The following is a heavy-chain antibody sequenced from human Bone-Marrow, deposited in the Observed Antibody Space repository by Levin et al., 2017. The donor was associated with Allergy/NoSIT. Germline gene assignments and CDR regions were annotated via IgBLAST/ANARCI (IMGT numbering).Heavy chain of an antibody. V-gene: IGHV3-23*01. CDR3: EVYGDYSDSPIDS. D-gene: IGHD4-17*01. Sequence: GESLKISCAASGFTFSSYAMSWVRQAPGKGLEWVSAISGSGGSTYYADSVKGRFTISRDNSKNTLYLQMNSLRAEDTAVYYCEVYGDYSDSPIDSWRQGTLVTVSS. CDR2: ISGSGGST. J-gene: IGHJ4*02. CDR1: GFTFSSYA.